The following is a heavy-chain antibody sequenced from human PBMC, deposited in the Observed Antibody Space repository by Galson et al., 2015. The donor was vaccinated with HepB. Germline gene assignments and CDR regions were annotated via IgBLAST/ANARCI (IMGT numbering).Heavy chain of an antibody. D-gene: IGHD2-15*01. CDR2: VSSQGVST. CDR3: ARDRFEALLLD. CDR1: GFTFSSYA. V-gene: IGHV3-64*01. J-gene: IGHJ4*02. Sequence: SLRLSCAASGFTFSSYAIDWVRQAPGKGLEYVSGVSSQGVSTYYANSVKGRFTISRDNSKNTVYLQMGSLRAEDMAVYYCARDRFEALLLDWGQGTPVTVSS.